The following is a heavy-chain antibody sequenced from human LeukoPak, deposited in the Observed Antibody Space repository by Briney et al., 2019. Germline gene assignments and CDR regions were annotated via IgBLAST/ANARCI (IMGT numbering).Heavy chain of an antibody. V-gene: IGHV1-8*01. J-gene: IGHJ6*03. CDR3: ARVDYSNDYYYYYMDV. D-gene: IGHD4-11*01. CDR1: GYTFTSYD. Sequence: GASVKVSCKASGYTFTSYDINWVRQATGQGLEWMGWMNPNSGNTGYARKFQGRVTMTRNTSISTAYMELSSLRSEDTAVYYCARVDYSNDYYYYYMDVWGKGTTVTVSS. CDR2: MNPNSGNT.